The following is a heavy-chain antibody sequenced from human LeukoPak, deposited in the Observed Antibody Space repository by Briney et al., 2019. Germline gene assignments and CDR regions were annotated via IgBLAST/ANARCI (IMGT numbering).Heavy chain of an antibody. CDR1: GASISGSSYY. J-gene: IGHJ5*02. D-gene: IGHD3-22*01. V-gene: IGHV4-39*07. Sequence: SETLSLTCTVSGASISGSSYYWGWIRQPPGKELEWIGSIYYSGNTYYNPSLKSRVTLYVDTSKNQFSLKLSSVTAADTAVYYCARDGPGYYDSSGYYTNWFDPWGQGTLVTVSS. CDR2: IYYSGNT. CDR3: ARDGPGYYDSSGYYTNWFDP.